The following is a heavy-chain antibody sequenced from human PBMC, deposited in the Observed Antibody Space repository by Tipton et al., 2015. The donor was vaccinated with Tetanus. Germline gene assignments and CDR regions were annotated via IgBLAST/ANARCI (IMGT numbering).Heavy chain of an antibody. Sequence: QVQLVQSGPEVKKPGSSVKVSCKASGGTFTNYALSRVRQAPGQGLEWVGGITPIFGTTNSAPKFQGRVTITADESTNTAYMELSSLRSEDTAVYYCAGAPNRISRAYDYWGQGTQITVSS. V-gene: IGHV1-69*01. CDR3: AGAPNRISRAYDY. CDR2: ITPIFGTT. D-gene: IGHD1-14*01. J-gene: IGHJ4*02. CDR1: GGTFTNYA.